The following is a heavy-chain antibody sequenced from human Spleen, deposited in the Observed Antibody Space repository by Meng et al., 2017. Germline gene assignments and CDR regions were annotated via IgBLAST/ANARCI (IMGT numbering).Heavy chain of an antibody. D-gene: IGHD4-23*01. CDR1: GGSISSSNW. Sequence: VRLPESGPGLVKPLGHLSLTCAVSGGSISSSNWWSWVRQPPGKGLEWIGEIYHGGNSNYNPSVKRQVTISVDKSKCQFYQKLSSGAAADTAVYYCARDGLYGGKSFDYWGQGTLVTVSS. V-gene: IGHV4-4*02. CDR2: IYHGGNS. CDR3: ARDGLYGGKSFDY. J-gene: IGHJ4*02.